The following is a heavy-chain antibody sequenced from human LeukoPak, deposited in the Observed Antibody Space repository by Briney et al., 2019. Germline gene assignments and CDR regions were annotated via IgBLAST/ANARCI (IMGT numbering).Heavy chain of an antibody. CDR1: GGSVSSGGYY. D-gene: IGHD1-14*01. J-gene: IGHJ4*02. V-gene: IGHV4-61*08. Sequence: SETLSLTCSVTGGSVSSGGYYWSWIRQPPGKGLEWLGYINYRGSNNYNPSLKSRVTISVDTSKNQVSLKLGPVTAADTAVYYCARTATGGGYWGQGILVTVSS. CDR2: INYRGSN. CDR3: ARTATGGGY.